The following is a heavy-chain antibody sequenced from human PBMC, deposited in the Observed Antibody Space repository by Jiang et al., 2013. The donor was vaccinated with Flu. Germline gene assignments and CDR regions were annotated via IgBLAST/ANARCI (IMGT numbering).Heavy chain of an antibody. V-gene: IGHV3-7*03. CDR1: GFTFSSYW. D-gene: IGHD5-12*01. J-gene: IGHJ4*02. Sequence: QLLESGGGLVQPGGSLRLSCAASGFTFSSYWMSWVRQAPGKGLEWVANIKQDGSEKYYVDSVKGRFTISRDNAKNSLYLQMNSLRAEDTAVYYCARDCFLPLPDIVATDYFDYWGQGTLVTVSS. CDR3: ARDCFLPLPDIVATDYFDY. CDR2: IKQDGSEK.